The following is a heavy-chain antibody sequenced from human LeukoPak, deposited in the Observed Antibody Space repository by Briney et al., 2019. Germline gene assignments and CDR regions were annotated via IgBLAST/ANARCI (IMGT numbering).Heavy chain of an antibody. J-gene: IGHJ1*01. V-gene: IGHV4-39*01. CDR3: ARHRLSSSWYGEYFQH. CDR2: IYYSGST. CDR1: GGSISSSSYY. Sequence: SETLSLTCTVSGGSISSSSYYWGWIRQPPGKGLEWIGSIYYSGSTYYNPSLKSRVTISVDTSKNQFSLKLSSVTAADTAVYYCARHRLSSSWYGEYFQHRGQGTLVTVSS. D-gene: IGHD6-13*01.